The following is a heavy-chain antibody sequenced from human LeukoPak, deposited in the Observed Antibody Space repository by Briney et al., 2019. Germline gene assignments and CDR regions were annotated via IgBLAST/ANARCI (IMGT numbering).Heavy chain of an antibody. J-gene: IGHJ4*02. Sequence: SVKVSCKASGGTFSSYAISWVRQAPGQGLEWMGRIIPIFGIANYAQKFQGRVTITADKSTSTAYMELSNLRSEDTAVYYCARDGYNPTPLRDWGQGTLVTVSS. V-gene: IGHV1-69*04. CDR1: GGTFSSYA. CDR3: ARDGYNPTPLRD. D-gene: IGHD5-24*01. CDR2: IIPIFGIA.